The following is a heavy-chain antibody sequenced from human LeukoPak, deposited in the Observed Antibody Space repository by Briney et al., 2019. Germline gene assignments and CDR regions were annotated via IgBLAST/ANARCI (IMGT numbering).Heavy chain of an antibody. CDR1: GFTFSSYG. Sequence: PGGSLRLSCAASGFTFSSYGMHWVRQAPGKGLEWVAVIWYDGSNKYYADSVKGRFTISRDNSKNTLYLQMNSLRAEDTAVYYCARDCSSTSCYLGAFDIWGQGTMVTVSS. CDR3: ARDCSSTSCYLGAFDI. J-gene: IGHJ3*02. V-gene: IGHV3-33*01. D-gene: IGHD2-2*01. CDR2: IWYDGSNK.